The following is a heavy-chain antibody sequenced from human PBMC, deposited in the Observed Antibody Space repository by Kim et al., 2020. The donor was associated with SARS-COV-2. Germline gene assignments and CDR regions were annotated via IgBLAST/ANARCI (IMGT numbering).Heavy chain of an antibody. J-gene: IGHJ6*01. D-gene: IGHD3-10*01. CDR3: SRGIPMVLGAHLLLYGMDV. V-gene: IGHV4-59*08. Sequence: TLSLTCTVSGGSISSYYWSWIRQPPGQVLEWFVYIYYSGSTNYNPSLKIRITISVDTSKNQFSLTLSSVSSAATSASFCSRGIPMVLGAHLLLYGMDV. CDR1: GGSISSYY. CDR2: IYYSGST.